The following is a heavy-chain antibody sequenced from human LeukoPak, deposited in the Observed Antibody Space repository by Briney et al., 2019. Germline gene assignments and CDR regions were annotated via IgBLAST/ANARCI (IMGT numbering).Heavy chain of an antibody. J-gene: IGHJ4*02. CDR2: ISWNSGSI. V-gene: IGHV3-9*01. D-gene: IGHD3-22*01. Sequence: GGSLRLSCAASGFTFDDYAMHWVRQAPGKGLEWVSGISWNSGSIGYADSVKGRFTISRDNAKNSLYLQVNSLRAEDTALYYCAKGGYDSSGSPFDYWGQGTLVTVSS. CDR1: GFTFDDYA. CDR3: AKGGYDSSGSPFDY.